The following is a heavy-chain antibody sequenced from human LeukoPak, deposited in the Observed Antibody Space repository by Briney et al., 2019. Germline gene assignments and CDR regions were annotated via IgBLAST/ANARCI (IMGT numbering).Heavy chain of an antibody. CDR2: IHPGDSDT. Sequence: GESLKISCKGSGYSFTNFWIGWVRQMPGTGLEWMGIIHPGDSDTRYSPSFQGQVTISAGKSISTAYLQWNSLKASDTAMYYCARRSGSYFDYWGQGTLVTVSS. CDR1: GYSFTNFW. CDR3: ARRSGSYFDY. J-gene: IGHJ4*02. V-gene: IGHV5-51*01. D-gene: IGHD1-26*01.